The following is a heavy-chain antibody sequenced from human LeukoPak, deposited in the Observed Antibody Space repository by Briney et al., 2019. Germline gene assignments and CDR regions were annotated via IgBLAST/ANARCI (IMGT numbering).Heavy chain of an antibody. J-gene: IGHJ4*02. V-gene: IGHV3-21*01. Sequence: GGSLRLSCAASGFTFSSYTMHWVRQAPGKGLEWVSSISSNSSYMYYADSVKGRFTISRDNAKNSLYLQMNSLRAEDTAVYYCASAGLVYSSGWYLETPFEYWGQGTLVTVSS. CDR2: ISSNSSYM. CDR3: ASAGLVYSSGWYLETPFEY. CDR1: GFTFSSYT. D-gene: IGHD6-13*01.